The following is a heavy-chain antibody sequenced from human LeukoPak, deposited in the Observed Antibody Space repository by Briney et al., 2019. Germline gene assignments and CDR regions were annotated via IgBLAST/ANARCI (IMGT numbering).Heavy chain of an antibody. D-gene: IGHD6-19*01. CDR3: ARENAVGGSGVDAFDI. CDR2: ISSSGSTI. V-gene: IGHV3-48*03. CDR1: RFSFSSYD. J-gene: IGHJ3*02. Sequence: GGSLRLSCAASRFSFSSYDMNWVRQAPGRGLEWVSSISSSGSTIYYADSVKGRFTISRDNAENTLYLQMNSLRAEDTAVYYCARENAVGGSGVDAFDIWGQGTMVTVSS.